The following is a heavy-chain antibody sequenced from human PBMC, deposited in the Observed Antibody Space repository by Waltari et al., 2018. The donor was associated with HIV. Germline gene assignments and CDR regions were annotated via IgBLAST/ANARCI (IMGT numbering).Heavy chain of an antibody. J-gene: IGHJ4*02. D-gene: IGHD6-19*01. CDR1: GYTFTSSA. CDR2: INTNSGNP. CDR3: ARRNGSGWFSFDN. Sequence: QVQLVQSGSELKKPGASVNISCKASGYTFTSSALNWVRQAPGQGLEWMGWINTNSGNPTYAQGFTGRFVVSLDTSVSTTYLQITSLKAEDTAVYYCARRNGSGWFSFDNWGQGTLVTVSS. V-gene: IGHV7-4-1*02.